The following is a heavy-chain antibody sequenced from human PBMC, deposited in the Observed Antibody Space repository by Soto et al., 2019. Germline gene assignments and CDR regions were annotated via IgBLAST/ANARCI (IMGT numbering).Heavy chain of an antibody. V-gene: IGHV1-69*06. J-gene: IGHJ6*02. CDR3: ARDLSAVKRLESFKYYRMAV. CDR2: IIPIFGTP. CDR1: GGTFSSNP. Sequence: QVQLMQSGAEVRKPGSSVTVSCKASGGTFSSNPISWVRQAPGQGLEWMGGIIPIFGTPHYARKFLGRVTLTADRSTHTAFMELTSLTSDDTAIYYCARDLSAVKRLESFKYYRMAVWGQGTTVTVS. D-gene: IGHD4-17*01.